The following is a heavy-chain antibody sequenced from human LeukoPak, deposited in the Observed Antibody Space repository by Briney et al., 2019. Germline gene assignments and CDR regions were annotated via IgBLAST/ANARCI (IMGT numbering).Heavy chain of an antibody. Sequence: ASVKVSCKASGYTFTGYYMHWVRQAPGQGLEWMGWINPNSGNTGYAQKFQGRVTITRNTSISTAYMELSSLRSEDTAVYYCARVSWDSGAFDIWGQGTMVTVSS. J-gene: IGHJ3*02. D-gene: IGHD1-26*01. V-gene: IGHV1-8*03. CDR2: INPNSGNT. CDR3: ARVSWDSGAFDI. CDR1: GYTFTGYY.